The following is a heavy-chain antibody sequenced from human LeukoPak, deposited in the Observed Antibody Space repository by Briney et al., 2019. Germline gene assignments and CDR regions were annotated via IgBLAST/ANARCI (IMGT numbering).Heavy chain of an antibody. J-gene: IGHJ4*02. Sequence: ASVKVSCKASGCTFTSYYIHWVRQAPRQGLEWMGWIITDSGGTNYAQKFQGSVTMTRDTSIGTVYMELSSLTSDDTAVYYCARGGIHHGFDYWGQGALVTVSA. CDR2: IITDSGGT. CDR3: ARGGIHHGFDY. V-gene: IGHV1-2*02. CDR1: GCTFTSYY. D-gene: IGHD2-15*01.